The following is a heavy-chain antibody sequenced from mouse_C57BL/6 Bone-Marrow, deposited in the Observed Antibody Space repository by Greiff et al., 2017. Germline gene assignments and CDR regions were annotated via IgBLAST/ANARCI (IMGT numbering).Heavy chain of an antibody. Sequence: QVQLQQSGAELAKPGASVKLSCKASGYTFTSYWMHWVKQRPGQGLEWIGYINPSSGYTKYNQKFKDKVTLTADKSSSTAYMQLSSLTYEDSAVYYCARSYSSYYDEGYFDVWGTGTTVTVSS. J-gene: IGHJ1*03. CDR3: ARSYSSYYDEGYFDV. D-gene: IGHD1-1*01. CDR2: INPSSGYT. CDR1: GYTFTSYW. V-gene: IGHV1-7*01.